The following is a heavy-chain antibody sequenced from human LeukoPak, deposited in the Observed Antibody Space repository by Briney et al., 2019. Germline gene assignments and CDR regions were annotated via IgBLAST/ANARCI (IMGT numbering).Heavy chain of an antibody. CDR3: ARVGCSSTSCYRVYYFDY. J-gene: IGHJ4*02. Sequence: GGSLRFSCAASGFTFSSYWMHWVRQAPGKGLVWVSRINSDGSSTSYADSVKGRFTISRDNAKNTLYLQMNSLRAEDTAVYYCARVGCSSTSCYRVYYFDYWGQGTLVTVSS. CDR1: GFTFSSYW. V-gene: IGHV3-74*01. CDR2: INSDGSST. D-gene: IGHD2-2*01.